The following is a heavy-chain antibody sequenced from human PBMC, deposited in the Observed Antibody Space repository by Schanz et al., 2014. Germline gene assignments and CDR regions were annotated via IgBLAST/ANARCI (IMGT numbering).Heavy chain of an antibody. Sequence: VQLVESGGGLVKPGGSLRLSCAASGFTFSSYAMSWVRQAPGKGLEWVAVIRYDGRNKNFVESVKGRFTISRDNSNNTVYLQMNTLRAEDTAVYYCAREDCSATSCYFRYWGQGTLVTVSS. CDR1: GFTFSSYA. V-gene: IGHV3-33*08. D-gene: IGHD2-21*01. CDR2: IRYDGRNK. CDR3: AREDCSATSCYFRY. J-gene: IGHJ4*02.